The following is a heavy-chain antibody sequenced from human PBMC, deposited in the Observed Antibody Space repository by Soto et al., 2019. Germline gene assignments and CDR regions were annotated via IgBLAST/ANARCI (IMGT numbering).Heavy chain of an antibody. D-gene: IGHD3-10*01. CDR2: ISWDGSGT. V-gene: IGHV3-43*01. CDR3: AKDFYYGSGSYTGSGAFDI. J-gene: IGHJ3*02. CDR1: GFTFDDYT. Sequence: EVQLVESGGVVVQPGGSLRLSCAASGFTFDDYTMHWVRQAPGKGLEWVSLISWDGSGTYYADSVKGRFTISRDNSKNSLYLRMNSLRTEDTALYYCAKDFYYGSGSYTGSGAFDIWGQGTMVPVSS.